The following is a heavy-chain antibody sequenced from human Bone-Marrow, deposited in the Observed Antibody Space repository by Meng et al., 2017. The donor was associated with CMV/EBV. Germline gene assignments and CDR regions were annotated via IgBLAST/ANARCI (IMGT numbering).Heavy chain of an antibody. CDR2: TYYRSKWYN. V-gene: IGHV6-1*01. Sequence: SEALSLTCATSGVSVSSYSAAWNWIRQSPSRGLEWLGRTYYRSKWYNDYAVSVKSRITINPDTSKNQFSLQLNSVNPEDTAVYYCARDPRFLEWLSFDYWGQGTLVTVSS. D-gene: IGHD3-3*01. CDR3: ARDPRFLEWLSFDY. J-gene: IGHJ4*02. CDR1: GVSVSSYSAA.